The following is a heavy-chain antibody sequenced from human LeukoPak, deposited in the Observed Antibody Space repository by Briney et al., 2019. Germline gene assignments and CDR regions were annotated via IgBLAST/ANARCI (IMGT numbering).Heavy chain of an antibody. D-gene: IGHD1-26*01. V-gene: IGHV4-4*07. CDR2: IYTSGST. J-gene: IGHJ6*03. CDR3: ARVVGATTDYYYYHMDV. Sequence: SETLSLTCTVSGGSISSYYWSWIRQPAGKGLEWIGRIYTSGSTNYNPSLKSRVTMSVDTSKNQFSLKLSSVTAADTAVYYCARVVGATTDYYYYHMDVWGKGTTVTVSS. CDR1: GGSISSYY.